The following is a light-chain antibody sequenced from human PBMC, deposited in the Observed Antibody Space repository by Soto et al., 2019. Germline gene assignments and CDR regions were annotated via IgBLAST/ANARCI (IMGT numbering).Light chain of an antibody. Sequence: ETVTTQSPVTLSVSPGDTATLSCRASQRVSSHLAWYQQKPGQAPRLLIYAASTRATGIPVRFSGSGSETEFTLTIRSLQSEDSALYYCHQYNNWPWTFGQGTKVDI. V-gene: IGKV3-15*01. CDR3: HQYNNWPWT. J-gene: IGKJ1*01. CDR1: QRVSSH. CDR2: AAS.